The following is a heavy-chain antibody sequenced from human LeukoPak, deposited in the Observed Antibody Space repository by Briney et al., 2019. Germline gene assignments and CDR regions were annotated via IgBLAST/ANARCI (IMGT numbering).Heavy chain of an antibody. CDR3: ARVRYYDSKPKFDP. CDR2: IIPILGIA. CDR1: GGPFSSYT. V-gene: IGHV1-69*02. Sequence: SVKVSFKASGGPFSSYTISWVRQAPGQGLEWMGRIIPILGIANYAQKFQGRVTITADKSTSTAYMELSSLRSEDTAVYYCARVRYYDSKPKFDPWGQGTLVTVSS. D-gene: IGHD3-22*01. J-gene: IGHJ5*02.